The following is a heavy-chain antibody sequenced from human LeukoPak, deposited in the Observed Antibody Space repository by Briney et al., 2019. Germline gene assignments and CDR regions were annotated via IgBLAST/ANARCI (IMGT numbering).Heavy chain of an antibody. Sequence: SETLSLTCTVSGGSISSYYWSWIRQPPGKGLEWIGYIYYSGSTNYNPSLKSRVTISVDTSKNQFSLKLSSVTAADTAVYYCAREIVPAAWGFDYWGQGTLVTVSS. CDR1: GGSISSYY. D-gene: IGHD2-2*01. J-gene: IGHJ4*02. V-gene: IGHV4-59*12. CDR2: IYYSGST. CDR3: AREIVPAAWGFDY.